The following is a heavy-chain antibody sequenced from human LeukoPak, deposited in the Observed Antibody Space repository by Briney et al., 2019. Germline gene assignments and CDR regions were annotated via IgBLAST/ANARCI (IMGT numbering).Heavy chain of an antibody. CDR2: TYYRCKWYN. Sequence: SPTLSLTCAISGDSVSSNSAPWDWLTQSPSRGLEWLRRTYYRCKWYNDYAVSVKSRITINPDTSKNQFSLQLNSVTPEDTAVYYCARSLLVTDGFDIWGQGTMVTVSS. J-gene: IGHJ3*02. V-gene: IGHV6-1*01. CDR1: GDSVSSNSAP. CDR3: ARSLLVTDGFDI. D-gene: IGHD3-9*01.